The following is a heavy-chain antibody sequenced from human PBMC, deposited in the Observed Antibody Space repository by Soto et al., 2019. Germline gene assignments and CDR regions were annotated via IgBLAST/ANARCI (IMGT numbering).Heavy chain of an antibody. Sequence: QLQLQESGSGLVKPSQTLSLTCAVSGGSISSGGYSWSWIRQPPGKGLEWIGYIYHSGSTYYNPSLKSRVTISVDRSKNQFSLKLSSVTAADTAVYYCARALYYYDSSGYSPYNWFDPWGQGTLVTVSS. D-gene: IGHD3-22*01. J-gene: IGHJ5*02. V-gene: IGHV4-30-2*01. CDR1: GGSISSGGYS. CDR3: ARALYYYDSSGYSPYNWFDP. CDR2: IYHSGST.